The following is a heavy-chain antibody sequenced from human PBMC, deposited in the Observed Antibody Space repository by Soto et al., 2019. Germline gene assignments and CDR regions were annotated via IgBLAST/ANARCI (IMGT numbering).Heavy chain of an antibody. CDR2: IIPILGIA. V-gene: IGHV1-69*04. CDR1: GGTFSSYT. J-gene: IGHJ5*02. D-gene: IGHD6-19*01. Sequence: ASVKVSCKASGGTFSSYTISWVRQAPGQGLEWMGRIIPILGIANYAQKFQGRVTITADKSTSTAYMELSSLRSEDTAVYYCARDRGLSIEQWLPRNWFDPWGQGTLVTVSS. CDR3: ARDRGLSIEQWLPRNWFDP.